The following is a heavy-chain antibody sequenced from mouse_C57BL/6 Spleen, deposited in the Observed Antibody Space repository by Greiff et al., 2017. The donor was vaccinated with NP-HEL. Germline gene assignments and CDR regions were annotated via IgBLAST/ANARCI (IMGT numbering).Heavy chain of an antibody. CDR1: GFTFSSYA. Sequence: EVKVVESGGGLVKPGGSLKLSCAASGFTFSSYAMSWVRQTPEKRLEWVATISDGGSYTYYPDNVKGRFTISRDNAKNNLYLQMSHLKSEDTAMYYCAREHYGGGFFDYWGQGTTLTVSS. CDR2: ISDGGSYT. J-gene: IGHJ2*01. CDR3: AREHYGGGFFDY. V-gene: IGHV5-4*01. D-gene: IGHD1-2*01.